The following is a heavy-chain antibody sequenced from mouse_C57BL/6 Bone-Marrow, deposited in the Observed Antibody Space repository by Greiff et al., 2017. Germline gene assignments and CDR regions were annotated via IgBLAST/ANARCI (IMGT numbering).Heavy chain of an antibody. CDR2: IYPTSGRT. Sequence: QVQLHQPGAELVKPGASVKMSCKASGYTFTSYWITWVKQRPGQGLEWIGDIYPTSGRTNYNEKFKSKAILTVDTSSNTAYMQLSSLTSEDSAVFYCARSGPLGRSFDYWGQGTTLTVPS. CDR1: GYTFTSYW. CDR3: ARSGPLGRSFDY. J-gene: IGHJ2*01. D-gene: IGHD4-1*01. V-gene: IGHV1-55*01.